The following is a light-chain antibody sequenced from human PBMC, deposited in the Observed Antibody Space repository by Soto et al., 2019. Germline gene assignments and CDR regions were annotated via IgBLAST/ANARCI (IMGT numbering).Light chain of an antibody. CDR2: EVS. J-gene: IGLJ3*02. Sequence: QSALTQPASVSGSPGQSITISCTGTSGDVGAYTYVSWYQQHPGKAPKLMIFEVSHRPSGVSHRFSGSKSGNTASLTISGLQAEDEADYCCSSYTSSTTLVFGGGTKVTVL. CDR3: SSYTSSTTLV. CDR1: SGDVGAYTY. V-gene: IGLV2-14*01.